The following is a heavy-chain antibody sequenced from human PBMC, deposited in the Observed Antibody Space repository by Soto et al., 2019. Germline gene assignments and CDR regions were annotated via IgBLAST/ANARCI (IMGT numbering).Heavy chain of an antibody. D-gene: IGHD3-16*01. CDR3: ARRYGWAFDI. J-gene: IGHJ3*02. Sequence: QVQLQESGPGLVKPSETLSRTCTVSGGSISSYYWSWIQQPPGKGLEWIGYIYYSGSTNYNPSLKSRVTISVDTPKNQFSLKLSSVTAADTAVYYCARRYGWAFDIWGQGTMVTVSS. CDR1: GGSISSYY. CDR2: IYYSGST. V-gene: IGHV4-59*08.